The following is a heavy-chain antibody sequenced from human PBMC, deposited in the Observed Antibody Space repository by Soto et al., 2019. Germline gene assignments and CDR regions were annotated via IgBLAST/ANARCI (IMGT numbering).Heavy chain of an antibody. CDR1: GYTFTSYG. CDR2: ISVYTGNT. Sequence: QVQLVQSGGEVTKPGASVKVSCKSSGYTFTSYGVSWVRQAPGQGLEWLGWISVYTGNTKQAQKFQDRVTLTTGASTGTASLELRNLRSDDTAVYYCARDRCTTDRCYTHHFDVWGQGTTVTVSS. V-gene: IGHV1-18*04. J-gene: IGHJ6*02. CDR3: ARDRCTTDRCYTHHFDV. D-gene: IGHD2-8*01.